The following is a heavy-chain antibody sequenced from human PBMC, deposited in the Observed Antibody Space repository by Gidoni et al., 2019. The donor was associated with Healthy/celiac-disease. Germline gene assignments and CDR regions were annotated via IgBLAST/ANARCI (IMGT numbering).Heavy chain of an antibody. V-gene: IGHV3-15*07. D-gene: IGHD3-3*01. Sequence: EVQLVESGGGLVKPGGSLRLSCAASGFTFSNAWMNGVRQAPGKGLEWVGLIKSKTDGGTTDYAAPVKGRFTISRDDSKNTLYLQMNSLKTEDTAVYYCTTVDFWSGYYIDYWGQGTLVTVSS. CDR1: GFTFSNAW. CDR3: TTVDFWSGYYIDY. CDR2: IKSKTDGGTT. J-gene: IGHJ4*02.